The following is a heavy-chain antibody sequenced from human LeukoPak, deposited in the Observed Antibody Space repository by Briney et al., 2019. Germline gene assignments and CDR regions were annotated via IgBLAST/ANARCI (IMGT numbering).Heavy chain of an antibody. CDR2: IYYSGST. CDR1: RGSISSTSYY. Sequence: PPETLSLTCAVSRGSISSTSYYWAWTRQPPGKGLEWIGTIYYSGSTYHNPSLKSRVTMSVDTSRNQFSLKLSYVDAADTAVYYCAKAGVRYFDSSGLYAFDFWGQGTTVTVSS. CDR3: AKAGVRYFDSSGLYAFDF. J-gene: IGHJ3*01. D-gene: IGHD3-22*01. V-gene: IGHV4-39*01.